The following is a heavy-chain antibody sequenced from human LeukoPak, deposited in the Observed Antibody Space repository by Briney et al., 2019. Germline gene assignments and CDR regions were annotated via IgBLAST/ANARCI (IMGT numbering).Heavy chain of an antibody. V-gene: IGHV3-21*04. J-gene: IGHJ4*02. D-gene: IGHD3-10*01. Sequence: TGGSLRLSCAASGFTFSSYSMNWVRQAPGKGLEWVSSISSSSSYIYYADSVKGRFTVSRDNSKNTLYLQMNSLRAEDTAVYFCAKDMVRGYYFDCWGQGTLITVSS. CDR2: ISSSSSYI. CDR1: GFTFSSYS. CDR3: AKDMVRGYYFDC.